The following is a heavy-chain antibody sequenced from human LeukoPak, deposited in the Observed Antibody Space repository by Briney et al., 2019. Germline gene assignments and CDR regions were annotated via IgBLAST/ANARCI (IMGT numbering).Heavy chain of an antibody. CDR3: ARDREYGSYDDYFDY. Sequence: KTSETLSLTCVASDYSISSGYFWGWIQRPPGKGLEWIGSISHSGTTYYNPSFKSRVTISVDTSKNQFSLELSSVTAADTAVYYCARDREYGSYDDYFDYWGQGTLVTVSS. V-gene: IGHV4-38-2*02. CDR1: DYSISSGYF. CDR2: ISHSGTT. D-gene: IGHD1-26*01. J-gene: IGHJ4*02.